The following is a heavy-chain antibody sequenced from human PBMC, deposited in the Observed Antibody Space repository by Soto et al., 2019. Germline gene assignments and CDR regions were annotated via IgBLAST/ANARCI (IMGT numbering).Heavy chain of an antibody. CDR2: ISGSGGST. Sequence: GGSLRLSCAPSGFTFSTYAMSWVRQAPGKGLEWVSGISGSGGSTYYADSVKGRFTISRDNSKNTLYLQMNSLRAEDTAVYYCAKGKYTDIVVVPAATYFDYWGQGTLVTVSS. J-gene: IGHJ4*02. CDR1: GFTFSTYA. V-gene: IGHV3-23*01. D-gene: IGHD2-2*01. CDR3: AKGKYTDIVVVPAATYFDY.